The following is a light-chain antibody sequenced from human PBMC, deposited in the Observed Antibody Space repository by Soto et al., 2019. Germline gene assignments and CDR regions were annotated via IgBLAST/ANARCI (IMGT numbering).Light chain of an antibody. CDR2: KAS. V-gene: IGKV1-5*03. CDR1: QSISSW. CDR3: QQYNSYPIT. Sequence: DIQMTQSPSTLSASVGDRVTITCRASQSISSWLAWYQQKPGKAPKLLIYKASSLESGVPSRFSGSGSGTEFTLTISSLQPDDVSTDYCQQYNSYPITFGGGTQVEIK. J-gene: IGKJ4*01.